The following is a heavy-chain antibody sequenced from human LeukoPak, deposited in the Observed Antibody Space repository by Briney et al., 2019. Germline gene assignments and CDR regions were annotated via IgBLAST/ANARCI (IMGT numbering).Heavy chain of an antibody. CDR3: VREPRLRWGYMDV. Sequence: ASVKVSCKASGYTFTSYGISWVRQAPGQGLEWMGWISAYNGNTNYAQKLQGRVTMTTDTSTSTAYVELRSLRSDDTAVYYCVREPRLRWGYMDVWGKGTTVTVSS. V-gene: IGHV1-18*01. D-gene: IGHD4-23*01. J-gene: IGHJ6*03. CDR2: ISAYNGNT. CDR1: GYTFTSYG.